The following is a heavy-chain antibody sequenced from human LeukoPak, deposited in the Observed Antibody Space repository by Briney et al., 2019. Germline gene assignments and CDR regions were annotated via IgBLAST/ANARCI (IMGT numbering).Heavy chain of an antibody. V-gene: IGHV4-39*07. D-gene: IGHD2-15*01. CDR3: ARSSYCSGGSCVGAFDY. CDR1: GGSISSSSYY. CDR2: IYYSGST. Sequence: PSETLSLTCTVSGGSISSSSYYWGWVRQPPGKGLGWVGSIYYSGSTYYNPSLKSRVTISVDTSKNQFSLKLSSVTAADTAVYYCARSSYCSGGSCVGAFDYWGQGTLVTVSS. J-gene: IGHJ4*02.